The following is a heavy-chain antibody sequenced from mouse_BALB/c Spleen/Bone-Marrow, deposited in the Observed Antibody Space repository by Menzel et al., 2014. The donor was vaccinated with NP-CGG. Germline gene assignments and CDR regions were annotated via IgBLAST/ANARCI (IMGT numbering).Heavy chain of an antibody. D-gene: IGHD5-1*01. V-gene: IGHV1-5*01. J-gene: IGHJ2*01. CDR2: IYPGNINT. CDR1: GYSFTSYW. CDR3: TVSLTLYYFGY. Sequence: VQLKESGTVLARPGASVKMSCKASGYSFTSYWMHWVKQRPGQGLEWIGAIYPGNINTSYNQKFKGKAKLTAVTSASTAYMELSSLTNEDSAVYYCTVSLTLYYFGYWGQGTTLTVSS.